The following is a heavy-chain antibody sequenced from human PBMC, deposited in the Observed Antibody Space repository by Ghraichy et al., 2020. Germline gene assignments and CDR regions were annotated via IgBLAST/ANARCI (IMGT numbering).Heavy chain of an antibody. CDR1: GGSISSYY. D-gene: IGHD3-22*01. J-gene: IGHJ3*02. CDR3: ARGRWHYYDSSGDAFDI. CDR2: IYYSGST. Sequence: SETLSLTCTVSGGSISSYYWSWIRQPPGKGLEWIGYIYYSGSTNYNPSLKSRVTISVDTSKNQFSLKLSSVTAADTAVYYCARGRWHYYDSSGDAFDIWGQGTMVTVSS. V-gene: IGHV4-59*01.